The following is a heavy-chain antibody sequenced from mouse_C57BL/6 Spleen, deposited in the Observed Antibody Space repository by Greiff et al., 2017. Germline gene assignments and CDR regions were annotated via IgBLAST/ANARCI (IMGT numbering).Heavy chain of an antibody. Sequence: QVTLKECGPGILQPSQTLSLTCSFSGFSLSTFGMGVGWIRQPSGKGLEWLAHIWWDDDKYYNPALKSRLTISKDTSKNQVFLKSANVDTADTATYYCARNWDGDHHYFDYWGQGTTLTVSS. CDR3: ARNWDGDHHYFDY. J-gene: IGHJ2*01. V-gene: IGHV8-8*01. CDR2: IWWDDDK. D-gene: IGHD4-1*01. CDR1: GFSLSTFGMG.